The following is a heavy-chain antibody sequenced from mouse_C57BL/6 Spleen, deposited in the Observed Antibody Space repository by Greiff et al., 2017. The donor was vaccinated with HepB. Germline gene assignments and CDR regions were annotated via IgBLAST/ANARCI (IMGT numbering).Heavy chain of an antibody. CDR2: ISYDGSN. CDR1: GYSITSGYY. CDR3: ARGGYGSSFYFDY. Sequence: DVQLQESGPGLVKPSQSLSLTCSVTGYSITSGYYWNWIRQFPGNKLEWMGYISYDGSNNYNPSLKNRISITRDTSKNQFFLKLNSVTTEDTATYYGARGGYGSSFYFDYWGQGTTLTVSS. V-gene: IGHV3-6*01. D-gene: IGHD1-1*01. J-gene: IGHJ2*01.